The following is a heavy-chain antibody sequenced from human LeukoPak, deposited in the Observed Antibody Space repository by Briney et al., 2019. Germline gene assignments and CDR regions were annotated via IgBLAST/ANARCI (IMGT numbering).Heavy chain of an antibody. CDR2: ISSSGGST. CDR3: VTSRN. Sequence: PGGSLRLSCAASGFTFSSYGMHWVRQAPGKGLEWVSAISSSGGSTFYADSVRGRFTISRDNSKNTLYLQMNSLTAEDTAIYYCVTSRNWGRGTMVTVSS. V-gene: IGHV3-23*01. CDR1: GFTFSSYG. J-gene: IGHJ3*01.